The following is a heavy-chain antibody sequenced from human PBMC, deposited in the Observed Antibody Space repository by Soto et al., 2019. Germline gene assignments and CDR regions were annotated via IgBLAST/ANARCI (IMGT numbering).Heavy chain of an antibody. CDR1: GFIFSDYD. V-gene: IGHV3-48*03. J-gene: IGHJ6*02. CDR2: ISSSGSTI. CDR3: AREVDIVASFYYYGMDV. D-gene: IGHD5-12*01. Sequence: GGSLRLSCAAAGFIFSDYDMNWVRQAPGKGLEWVSYISSSGSTIDYADSVKGRFTISRDNTKNSLYLQMNSLRAEDTAVYYCAREVDIVASFYYYGMDVWGQGTTVTVSS.